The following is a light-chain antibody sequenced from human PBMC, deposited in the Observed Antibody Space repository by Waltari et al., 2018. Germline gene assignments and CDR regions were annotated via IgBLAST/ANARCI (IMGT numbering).Light chain of an antibody. CDR2: KDT. CDR1: NIGSKH. V-gene: IGLV3-9*01. J-gene: IGLJ1*01. Sequence: SYEVTQPLSLSVALGPTARITCGGNNIGSKHVHRYQQKPGQAPVLVIYKDTNRPSGIPERFSGSNSGNTATLTITSAQAGDEADYFCQVWDINTGVFGTGTRVTVL. CDR3: QVWDINTGV.